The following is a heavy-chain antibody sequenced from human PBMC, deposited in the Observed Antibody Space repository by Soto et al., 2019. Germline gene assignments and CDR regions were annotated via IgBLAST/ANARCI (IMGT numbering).Heavy chain of an antibody. CDR2: IYYSGST. D-gene: IGHD3-10*01. CDR3: ARVGGFGATTIDY. V-gene: IGHV4-30-4*01. Sequence: QVQLQESGPGLVKPSQTLSLTCTVSGGSISSGDYYWSWIRQPPGKGLEWIGYIYYSGSTYYNPSLKSRVTISVNTSKNQFPLKLSPVTAADTAVYYCARVGGFGATTIDYWGQGTLVTVSS. CDR1: GGSISSGDYY. J-gene: IGHJ4*02.